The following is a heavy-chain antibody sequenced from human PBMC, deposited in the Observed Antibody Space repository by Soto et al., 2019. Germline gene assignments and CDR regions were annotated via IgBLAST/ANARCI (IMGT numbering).Heavy chain of an antibody. D-gene: IGHD5-12*01. Sequence: PSETLSLTCAVSGGSISSSNWWRWVRQPPGKGLEWLGEIYHCGSTNYNPSLKSRVTISVDKSKNQFYLKLSSVPAADTAVYYCARVERWLQNFDYWGQGTLVTVSS. V-gene: IGHV4-4*02. J-gene: IGHJ4*02. CDR3: ARVERWLQNFDY. CDR1: GGSISSSNW. CDR2: IYHCGST.